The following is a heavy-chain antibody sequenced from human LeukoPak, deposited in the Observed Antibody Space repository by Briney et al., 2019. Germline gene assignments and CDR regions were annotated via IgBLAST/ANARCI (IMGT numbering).Heavy chain of an antibody. D-gene: IGHD2-8*02. Sequence: GESLRISCKGSGYSSSSYWISWVRQTPGKGLEWMGRIDPGDSFTKYRPSLEGRVTISADKSLSTVYLQWSSLKASDTAIYYCARDGGGVSSWVSHWGQGTLVTVSS. CDR1: GYSSSSYW. CDR2: IDPGDSFT. V-gene: IGHV5-10-1*01. J-gene: IGHJ4*02. CDR3: ARDGGGVSSWVSH.